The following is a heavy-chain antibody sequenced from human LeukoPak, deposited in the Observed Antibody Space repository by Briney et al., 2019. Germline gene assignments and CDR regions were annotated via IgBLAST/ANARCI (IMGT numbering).Heavy chain of an antibody. J-gene: IGHJ4*02. Sequence: GESLKISCKASGYSFTTYWIGWVRQMPGKGLEWVGIFYPGDSDIRYSPSFQGQVTISADKSISTAYLQWSSLKASDTAMYYCARLFGDGYKRGEVDYWGQGTLVTVSS. V-gene: IGHV5-51*01. CDR1: GYSFTTYW. D-gene: IGHD5-24*01. CDR2: FYPGDSDI. CDR3: ARLFGDGYKRGEVDY.